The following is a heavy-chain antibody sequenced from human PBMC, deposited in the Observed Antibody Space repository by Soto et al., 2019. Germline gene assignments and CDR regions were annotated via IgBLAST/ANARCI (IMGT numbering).Heavy chain of an antibody. Sequence: GGSLRLSCAASGFTFSSYAMSWVRQAPGKGLEWVSAISGSAATTHFADSVKGRFTISRDNSKNTLYLQMNSLRAEDTAVYYCAGDRSYYDSSGSYSPPYWGQGTLVTVSS. CDR2: ISGSAATT. CDR1: GFTFSSYA. J-gene: IGHJ4*02. CDR3: AGDRSYYDSSGSYSPPY. D-gene: IGHD3-22*01. V-gene: IGHV3-23*01.